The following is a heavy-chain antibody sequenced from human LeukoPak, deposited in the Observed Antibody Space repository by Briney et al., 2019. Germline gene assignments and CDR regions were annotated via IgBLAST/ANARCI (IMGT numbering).Heavy chain of an antibody. J-gene: IGHJ4*02. V-gene: IGHV3-11*03. Sequence: PGGSLRLSCVVSGIPFSDYYMNWIRQDPGKGLEWISYISSSSSYTDYADSVKGRFTISRDNAKSTLYLQMNSLRLEDTAVYFCAAGTAADFWGQGTLVTVSS. CDR3: AAGTAADF. CDR2: ISSSSSYT. CDR1: GIPFSDYY. D-gene: IGHD6-13*01.